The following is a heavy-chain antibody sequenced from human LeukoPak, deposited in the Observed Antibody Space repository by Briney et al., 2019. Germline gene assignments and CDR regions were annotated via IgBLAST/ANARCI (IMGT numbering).Heavy chain of an antibody. Sequence: PSETLSLTCTVSGASVSGSAYYWGWIRQPPGKGLEWIGNIYYSGSTYYNESLESRATVSVDTSKNQFSLKLSSVTAADTAVYYCARVDTSIVLTFDPWGQGTLVTVSS. CDR1: GASVSGSAYY. V-gene: IGHV4-39*07. CDR2: IYYSGST. J-gene: IGHJ5*01. D-gene: IGHD1-26*01. CDR3: ARVDTSIVLTFDP.